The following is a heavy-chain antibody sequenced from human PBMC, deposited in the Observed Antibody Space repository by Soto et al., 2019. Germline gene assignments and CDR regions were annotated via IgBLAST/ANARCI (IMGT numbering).Heavy chain of an antibody. D-gene: IGHD6-13*01. Sequence: PSETLSLTCTVSGGSSSSYYWSWIRQPPGKGLEWIGYISYSGSTNYNPSLKSRVTISVDTSKNQFSLKLSSVSAADTAVYYCVRGIAAAGTRWFDPWGQGTLVTVSS. CDR2: ISYSGST. V-gene: IGHV4-59*08. J-gene: IGHJ5*02. CDR1: GGSSSSYY. CDR3: VRGIAAAGTRWFDP.